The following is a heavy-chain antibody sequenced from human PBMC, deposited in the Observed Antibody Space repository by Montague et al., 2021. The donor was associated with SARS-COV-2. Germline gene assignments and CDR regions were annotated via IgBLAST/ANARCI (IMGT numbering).Heavy chain of an antibody. J-gene: IGHJ6*02. V-gene: IGHV4-38-2*02. D-gene: IGHD1-26*01. CDR3: WGGVGAPYYYYGMDV. CDR2: IYHSGGT. Sequence: SETLSLTCTVSGYSISSGYYWGWIRQPPGKGLEWIGSIYHSGGTYYNPSLKSRVTISVDTSKNQFSLTLSSVTAADTAVYYSWGGVGAPYYYYGMDVWGQGTTVTVSS. CDR1: GYSISSGYY.